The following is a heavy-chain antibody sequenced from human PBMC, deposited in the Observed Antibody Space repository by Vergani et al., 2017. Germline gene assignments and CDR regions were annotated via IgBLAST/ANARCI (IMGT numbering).Heavy chain of an antibody. CDR3: ARGSQTTVTTSYYFDY. D-gene: IGHD4-17*01. Sequence: QVQLQQWGAGLLKPSETLSLTCAVYGGSFSGYYWSWIRQPPGKGLEWIGEINHSGSTNYNPSLKSRVTISVDTSKNQFSLKLSSVTAADTAVYYCARGSQTTVTTSYYFDYWGQGTLVTVSS. CDR2: INHSGST. J-gene: IGHJ4*02. CDR1: GGSFSGYY. V-gene: IGHV4-34*01.